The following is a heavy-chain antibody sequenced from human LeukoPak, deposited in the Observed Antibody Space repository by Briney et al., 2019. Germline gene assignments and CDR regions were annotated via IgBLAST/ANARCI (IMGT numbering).Heavy chain of an antibody. J-gene: IGHJ4*02. CDR3: AKDRATVTPKCFDY. CDR1: GFTFSSYA. Sequence: GGSLRLSCVASGFTFSSYAMNWVRQAPGKGLEWVAGISGSGGTTYYADSVKGRFTISRDKSKNTLYLQMNSLRVEDTAVYYCAKDRATVTPKCFDYWGQGTLVTVSS. CDR2: ISGSGGTT. D-gene: IGHD4-17*01. V-gene: IGHV3-23*01.